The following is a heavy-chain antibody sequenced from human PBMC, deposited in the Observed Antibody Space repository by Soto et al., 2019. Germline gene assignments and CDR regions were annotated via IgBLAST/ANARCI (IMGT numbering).Heavy chain of an antibody. D-gene: IGHD2-2*01. CDR3: ARTTQPAAPPSGV. J-gene: IGHJ6*02. Sequence: SETLSLTCTVSGGSISSGGYYWSWIRQHPGKGLEWIGYIYYSGSTYYNPSLKSRVTISVDTSKNQFSLKLSSVTAADTAVYYCARTTQPAAPPSGVWGQGPTVTVSS. V-gene: IGHV4-31*03. CDR2: IYYSGST. CDR1: GGSISSGGYY.